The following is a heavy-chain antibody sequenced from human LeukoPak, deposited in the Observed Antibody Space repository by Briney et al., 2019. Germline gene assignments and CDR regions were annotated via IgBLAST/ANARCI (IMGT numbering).Heavy chain of an antibody. Sequence: ASVKVSCKASGGTFSSYAISWVRQAPGQGLEWMGGIIPIFGTANYAQKFQGRVTITADESTSTAYMELSSLRSEDTAVYHCARAGDGYSAYNWFDPWGQGTLVTVSS. CDR3: ARAGDGYSAYNWFDP. D-gene: IGHD5-24*01. V-gene: IGHV1-69*13. CDR1: GGTFSSYA. J-gene: IGHJ5*02. CDR2: IIPIFGTA.